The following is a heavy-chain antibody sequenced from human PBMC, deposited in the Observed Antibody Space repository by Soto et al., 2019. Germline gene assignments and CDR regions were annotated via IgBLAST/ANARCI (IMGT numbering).Heavy chain of an antibody. J-gene: IGHJ5*02. CDR3: AREDEFDP. V-gene: IGHV1-69*08. CDR1: GGTFSSYT. Sequence: QVQLVQSGAEVKKPGSSVKVSCKASGGTFSSYTISWVRQAPGQGLEWMGRIIPILGIANYAQKFQGRVTITADKATSTAYLELSSLRSEDTAVYYCAREDEFDPWGQGTLVTVSS. CDR2: IIPILGIA.